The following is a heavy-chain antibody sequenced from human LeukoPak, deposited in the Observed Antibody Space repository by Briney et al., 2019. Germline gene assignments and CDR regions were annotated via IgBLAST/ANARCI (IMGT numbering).Heavy chain of an antibody. Sequence: ASVKVSCKASGYTFTGYYMHWVRQAPGQGLEWMGWINPNSGGTIYAQTFQGRVTMTRDTSISTAYMELSRLRSDDTAVYYCARVRATRGAYYFDYWDQGTLVTVSS. CDR3: ARVRATRGAYYFDY. V-gene: IGHV1-2*02. J-gene: IGHJ4*02. CDR2: INPNSGGT. CDR1: GYTFTGYY. D-gene: IGHD1-26*01.